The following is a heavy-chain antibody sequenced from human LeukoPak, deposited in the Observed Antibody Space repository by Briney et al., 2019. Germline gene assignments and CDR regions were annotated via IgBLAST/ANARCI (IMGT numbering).Heavy chain of an antibody. V-gene: IGHV3-9*01. D-gene: IGHD2-21*01. CDR1: GFTFDDYS. Sequence: GGSLRLSCATSGFTFDDYSMHWVRQPPGKGLEWVSGINWNGGNLDYAASVRGRFTISRDNAKNSLYLQMNSLRVEDTALYYCAKDTRDSYMTEVFDYYYVDVWGKGTMVTVSS. CDR3: AKDTRDSYMTEVFDYYYVDV. CDR2: INWNGGNL. J-gene: IGHJ6*03.